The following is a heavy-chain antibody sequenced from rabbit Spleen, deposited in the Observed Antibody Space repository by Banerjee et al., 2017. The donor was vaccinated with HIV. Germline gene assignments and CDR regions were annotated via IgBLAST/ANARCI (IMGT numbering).Heavy chain of an antibody. CDR3: ARNYVNTFDP. D-gene: IGHD1-1*01. CDR1: GFSFSSSYW. V-gene: IGHV1S45*01. J-gene: IGHJ2*01. Sequence: QEQLEESGGDLVKPEGSLTLTCTASGFSFSSSYWIYWVRQAPGKGLEWITCINMVTGKSVYASWAKGRFIMSRTSSTKVTLQMTSLTAADTATYFCARNYVNTFDPWGPGTLVTVS. CDR2: INMVTGKS.